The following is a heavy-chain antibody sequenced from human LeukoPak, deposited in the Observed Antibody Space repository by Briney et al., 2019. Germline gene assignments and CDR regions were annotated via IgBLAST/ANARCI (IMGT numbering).Heavy chain of an antibody. CDR3: ARDRDSSGYFFDY. D-gene: IGHD3-22*01. CDR2: IYYSGST. Sequence: PSQTLSLTCTVSGGSISSGGYYWSWIRQHPGKGLEWIGYIYYSGSTYYNPSLKSRVTISVDTSKNQFSLKLSSVTAADMAVYYCARDRDSSGYFFDYWGQGTLVTVSS. J-gene: IGHJ4*02. V-gene: IGHV4-31*03. CDR1: GGSISSGGYY.